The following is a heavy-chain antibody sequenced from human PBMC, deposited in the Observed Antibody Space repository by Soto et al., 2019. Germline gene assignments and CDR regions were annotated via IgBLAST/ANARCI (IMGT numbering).Heavy chain of an antibody. D-gene: IGHD1-26*01. CDR1: GFTFSSYW. J-gene: IGHJ6*02. V-gene: IGHV3-7*05. Sequence: GGSLRLSCAASGFTFSSYWMSWVRQAPGKGLEWVANIKQDGSEKYYVDSVKGRFTISRDNAKNSLYLQMNSLRAEDTAVYYCARVEEIVGATPTFYYYYCMDVWGQGTTVTVSS. CDR3: ARVEEIVGATPTFYYYYCMDV. CDR2: IKQDGSEK.